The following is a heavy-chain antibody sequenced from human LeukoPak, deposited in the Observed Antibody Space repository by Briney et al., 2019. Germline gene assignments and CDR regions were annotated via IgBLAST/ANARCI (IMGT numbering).Heavy chain of an antibody. Sequence: PGGSLRLSCAASGFTFDDHGMSWVRQAPGKGLEWVAVISYDGSNKYYADSVKGRFTISRDNSKNTLYLQMNSLRAEDTAVYYCASWSFFGYGDYRDYWGQGTLVTVSS. CDR1: GFTFDDHG. D-gene: IGHD4-17*01. J-gene: IGHJ4*02. CDR3: ASWSFFGYGDYRDY. CDR2: ISYDGSNK. V-gene: IGHV3-30*03.